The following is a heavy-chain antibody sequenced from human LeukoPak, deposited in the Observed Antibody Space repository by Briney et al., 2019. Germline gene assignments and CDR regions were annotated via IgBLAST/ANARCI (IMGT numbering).Heavy chain of an antibody. J-gene: IGHJ5*02. CDR3: ARSLGYYYDSSGYYPNWFDP. CDR2: IIPIFGTA. Sequence: SVKVSCKASGGTFSSYAISWVRQAPGQGLEWMGRIIPIFGTANYAQKFQGRVTITTDESTSTAYMELSSLRFEDTAVYYCARSLGYYYDSSGYYPNWFDPWGQGTLVTVSS. D-gene: IGHD3-22*01. V-gene: IGHV1-69*05. CDR1: GGTFSSYA.